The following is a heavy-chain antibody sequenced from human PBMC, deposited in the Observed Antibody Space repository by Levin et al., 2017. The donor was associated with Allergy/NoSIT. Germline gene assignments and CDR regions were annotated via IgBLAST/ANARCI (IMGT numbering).Heavy chain of an antibody. V-gene: IGHV3-7*02. CDR2: INQDGSVK. CDR3: VTQGAAF. D-gene: IGHD3-16*01. J-gene: IGHJ4*02. Sequence: GGSLRLSCAVPGFTPWMNWVRQAPGKGLEWVASINQDGSVKSYVDSVRGRFTISRDYAKNSLYLQMSSLRVADTAVYYCVTQGAAFWGQGALVTVAS. CDR1: GFTPW.